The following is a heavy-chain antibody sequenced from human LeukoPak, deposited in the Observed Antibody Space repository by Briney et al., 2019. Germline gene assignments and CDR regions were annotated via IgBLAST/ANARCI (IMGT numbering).Heavy chain of an antibody. D-gene: IGHD1-26*01. J-gene: IGHJ3*02. CDR2: IYPGDSDT. Sequence: GESLKISCKGSGYSFTSYWIGWVRQMPGKGLEWMGIIYPGDSDTRYSPSFQGQVTISADKSIGTAYLQWSSLKASDTAMYYCARQDCTSGSYCLSYSPGAFDIWGQATMVTVSS. CDR1: GYSFTSYW. CDR3: ARQDCTSGSYCLSYSPGAFDI. V-gene: IGHV5-51*01.